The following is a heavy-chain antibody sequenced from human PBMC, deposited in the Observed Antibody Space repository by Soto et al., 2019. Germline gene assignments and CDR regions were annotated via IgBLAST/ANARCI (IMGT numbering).Heavy chain of an antibody. V-gene: IGHV4-4*02. CDR2: IYHSGST. Sequence: QVQLQESGPGLVKPSGTLSLTCAVSGGSISSSNWWSWVRQPPGKGLEWIGEIYHSGSTNYNPSLKSRVTISVDNSKNQFSLKVSSVTAADTAVYYCARDGNHLGENDAFDIWGQGTMVTVSS. J-gene: IGHJ3*02. CDR1: GGSISSSNW. CDR3: ARDGNHLGENDAFDI. D-gene: IGHD3-16*01.